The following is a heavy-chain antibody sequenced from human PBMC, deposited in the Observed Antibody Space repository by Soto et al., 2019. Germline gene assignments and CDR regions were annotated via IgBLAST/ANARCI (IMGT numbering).Heavy chain of an antibody. CDR1: GFTFSSYT. Sequence: GSLRLSCAASGFTFSSYTMHWVRQAPGKGLEWVAVISYDGSNKYYADSVKGRFTISRDNSKNTLYLQMNSLRGEDTAVYYCARDRSWYVSFDYWGQGTLVTVS. CDR3: ARDRSWYVSFDY. D-gene: IGHD6-13*01. CDR2: ISYDGSNK. J-gene: IGHJ4*02. V-gene: IGHV3-30-3*01.